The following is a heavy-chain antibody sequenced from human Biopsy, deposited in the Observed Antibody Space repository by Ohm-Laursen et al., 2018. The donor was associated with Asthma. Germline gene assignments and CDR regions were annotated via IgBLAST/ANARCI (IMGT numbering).Heavy chain of an antibody. V-gene: IGHV3-30*03. J-gene: IGHJ6*02. D-gene: IGHD2-21*02. Sequence: SLRLSCAASGSSFSRYGMHWVRQAPGKGLEWVAVISFDGSNKYYGDSVKGRFTIARDNSKNTVYLQMNSLRAEDTAVYYCASYEVVTAILPMDVWGQGTTVTVSS. CDR3: ASYEVVTAILPMDV. CDR1: GSSFSRYG. CDR2: ISFDGSNK.